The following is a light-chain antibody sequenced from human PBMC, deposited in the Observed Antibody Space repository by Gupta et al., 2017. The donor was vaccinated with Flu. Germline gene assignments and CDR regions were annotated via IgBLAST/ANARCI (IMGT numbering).Light chain of an antibody. J-gene: IGLJ2*01. V-gene: IGLV3-1*01. CDR3: QAWDSGTCG. CDR1: KLSDIY. Sequence: SYDLTQPPSVSVSPGDTASITCSGDKLSDIYVSWYQQKPGQSPVLVIYQDTQRPSGIPERFSGSKDGNTATLTITGTQAMDEADYYCQAWDSGTCGFGGGTKLTVL. CDR2: QDT.